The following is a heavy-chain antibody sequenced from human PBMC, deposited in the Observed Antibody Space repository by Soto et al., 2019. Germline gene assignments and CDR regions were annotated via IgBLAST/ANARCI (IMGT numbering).Heavy chain of an antibody. Sequence: PSETLSLTCAVASGSISSSNWWSWVRQPPGKGLEWIGEIYHSGSTNYNPSLKSRVTISVDKSKNQFSLKLSSVTAADTAVYYCASRLYYDFWSGYYFSTFDYWGQGTLVTVSS. V-gene: IGHV4-4*02. CDR3: ASRLYYDFWSGYYFSTFDY. CDR1: SGSISSSNW. D-gene: IGHD3-3*01. CDR2: IYHSGST. J-gene: IGHJ4*02.